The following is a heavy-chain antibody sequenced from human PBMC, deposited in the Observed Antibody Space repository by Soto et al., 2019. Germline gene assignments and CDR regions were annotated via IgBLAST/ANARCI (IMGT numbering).Heavy chain of an antibody. D-gene: IGHD1-26*01. CDR1: GYTFTNYC. J-gene: IGHJ5*02. Sequence: ASVKVSCKTSGYTFTNYCIHWVRQAPGQGLEWMGIVNPSSGSTSYPQKFQGRVTMTRDTSTSTVYMDLSSLKSEDTAVYYCAKGSSGSYLNWFGPWGQGTLVTVSS. CDR2: VNPSSGST. V-gene: IGHV1-46*01. CDR3: AKGSSGSYLNWFGP.